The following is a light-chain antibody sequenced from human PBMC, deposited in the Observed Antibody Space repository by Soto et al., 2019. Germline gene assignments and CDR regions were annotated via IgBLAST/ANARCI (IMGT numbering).Light chain of an antibody. Sequence: EIVLTQSPATLSLSPGKRATLSCRASQSVSSFLAWYQQKPGQAPRLLIYDASNRANGIPARFSGSGSGTEFTLTISSLQSEDFAVYYCQQYNNWPRITFGQGTRLEIK. CDR1: QSVSSF. V-gene: IGKV3-15*01. CDR2: DAS. J-gene: IGKJ5*01. CDR3: QQYNNWPRIT.